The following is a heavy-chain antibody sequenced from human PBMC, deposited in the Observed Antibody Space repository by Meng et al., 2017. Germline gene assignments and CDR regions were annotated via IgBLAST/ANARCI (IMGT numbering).Heavy chain of an antibody. CDR3: ARGSYSFDS. V-gene: IGHV6-1*01. CDR2: AYYRSKWYH. D-gene: IGHD1-26*01. J-gene: IGHJ4*02. Sequence: QIQLQHSGPGLVNPSQTLSLICAISGDSVSSNSAAWNWIRQSPSRGLEWLGRAYYRSKWYHDYAESVKSRISIDPDTSKNQFSLQLRSVTPEDSAVYYCARGSYSFDSWGQRTLVTVSS. CDR1: GDSVSSNSAA.